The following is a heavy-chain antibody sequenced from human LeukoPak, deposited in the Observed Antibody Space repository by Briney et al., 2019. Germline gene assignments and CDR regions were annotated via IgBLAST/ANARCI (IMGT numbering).Heavy chain of an antibody. CDR2: IKSKTAGGTI. J-gene: IGHJ4*02. V-gene: IGHV3-15*01. Sequence: SGGSLRLSCAASGFTFSNAWMSWVPHAPGKGLEWVGRIKSKTAGGTIYYAASVKGRFTISRDDSKNTLYLQMNSLKIEDTAVYYCTTVGTAMVEYFFDYWGQGTLVTVSS. CDR1: GFTFSNAW. D-gene: IGHD5-18*01. CDR3: TTVGTAMVEYFFDY.